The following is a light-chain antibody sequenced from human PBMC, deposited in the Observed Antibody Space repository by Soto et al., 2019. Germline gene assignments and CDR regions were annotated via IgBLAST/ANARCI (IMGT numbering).Light chain of an antibody. CDR2: PAS. Sequence: DIQLTQSPSFLSASVGDRVTVSCRASQDINTYLAWFQQKPGKVPQLLVYPASTLQDGVPSRFSGRGSGTEFTLTITNLQPEDFATYYCQHLRAYPFSFGQGTKVDIK. J-gene: IGKJ2*03. CDR1: QDINTY. V-gene: IGKV1-9*01. CDR3: QHLRAYPFS.